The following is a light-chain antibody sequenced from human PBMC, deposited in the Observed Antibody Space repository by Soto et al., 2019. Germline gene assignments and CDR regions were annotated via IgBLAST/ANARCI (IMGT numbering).Light chain of an antibody. J-gene: IGKJ1*01. V-gene: IGKV1-5*03. CDR3: QHWS. CDR2: KAS. Sequence: DIQMTQSPSTLSASVGDRVSITCRASQTINRWLAWYQQKPGEVPKLLIYKASVLESGVPSRFSGSGSGTEFTLTISRLQPEDVATYYCQHWSFGQGTRWIS. CDR1: QTINRW.